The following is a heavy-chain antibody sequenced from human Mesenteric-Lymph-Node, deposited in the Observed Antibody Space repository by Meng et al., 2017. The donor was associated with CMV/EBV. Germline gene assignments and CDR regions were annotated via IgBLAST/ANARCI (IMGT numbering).Heavy chain of an antibody. CDR2: NKHSEKS. J-gene: IGHJ4*02. D-gene: IGHD6-13*01. Sequence: TCAVYGGTISGDDGRWSQQPGKKGVECAGKNKHSEKSNRKPSLKRRVTISVDTNKNQFSMKLSSVTAEDTAVYYCATEHIAAAGHDYWGQGTLVTVSS. CDR3: ATEHIAAAGHDY. V-gene: IGHV4-34*08. CDR1: GGTISGDD.